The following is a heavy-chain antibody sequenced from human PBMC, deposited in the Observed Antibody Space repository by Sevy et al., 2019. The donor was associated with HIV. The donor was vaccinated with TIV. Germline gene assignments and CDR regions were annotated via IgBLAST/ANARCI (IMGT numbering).Heavy chain of an antibody. J-gene: IGHJ4*01. CDR2: ISSSSSYI. CDR1: GFTFSSYS. CDR3: ARDRGYGDYEGEDYFDY. V-gene: IGHV3-21*01. Sequence: GGSLRLSCAASGFTFSSYSMNWVRQAPGKGLEWVSSISSSSSYIYYADSVKGRFTISRDNAKNSLYLQMNSLRAEDTAVYYCARDRGYGDYEGEDYFDYWGHGTLVTVSS. D-gene: IGHD4-17*01.